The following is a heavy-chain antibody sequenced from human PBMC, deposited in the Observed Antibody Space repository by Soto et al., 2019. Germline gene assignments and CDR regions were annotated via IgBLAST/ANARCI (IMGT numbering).Heavy chain of an antibody. Sequence: PSETLSLTCTVSGGSISSYYWSWIRQPPGKGLEWIGYIYYSGSTNYNPSLKSRVTISVDTSKNQFSLKLSSVTAADTAVYYCARGPINYDILTGSGGLWFDPWGQGTLVTVSS. CDR1: GGSISSYY. D-gene: IGHD3-9*01. V-gene: IGHV4-59*12. CDR2: IYYSGST. CDR3: ARGPINYDILTGSGGLWFDP. J-gene: IGHJ5*02.